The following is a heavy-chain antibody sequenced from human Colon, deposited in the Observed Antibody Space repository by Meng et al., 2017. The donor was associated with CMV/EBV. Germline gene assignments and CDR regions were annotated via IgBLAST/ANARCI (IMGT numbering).Heavy chain of an antibody. J-gene: IGHJ6*02. Sequence: GGSLRLSCAAPGFTFSNYIMSWVRQAPGKGLEWVSIIFSGGTNTYYADSVKGRFTISRDNSKNTLYLQMNSLRAEDTAVYYCAKHLGVVVYYYYGMDVWGQGTTVTVSS. CDR3: AKHLGVVVYYYYGMDV. CDR1: GFTFSNYI. D-gene: IGHD3-22*01. CDR2: IFSGGTNT. V-gene: IGHV3-23*03.